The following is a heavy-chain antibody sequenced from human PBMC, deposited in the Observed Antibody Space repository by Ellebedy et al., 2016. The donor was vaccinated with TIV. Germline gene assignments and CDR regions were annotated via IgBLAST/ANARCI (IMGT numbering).Heavy chain of an antibody. D-gene: IGHD3-16*01. CDR2: ITDNGAGT. Sequence: GGSLRLXXAASGFPFSRSSMSWVRQAPGKGLEWVSTITDNGAGTYYADSVKGRYTISRDNSKNTLYLQMNSLRAEDTAVYYCAKGVLFRLGAEDWGQGTLVTVSS. CDR3: AKGVLFRLGAED. CDR1: GFPFSRSS. V-gene: IGHV3-23*01. J-gene: IGHJ4*02.